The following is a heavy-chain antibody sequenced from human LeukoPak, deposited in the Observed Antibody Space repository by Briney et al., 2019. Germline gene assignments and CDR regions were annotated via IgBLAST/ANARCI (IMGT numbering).Heavy chain of an antibody. CDR2: IIPISGTT. D-gene: IGHD6-13*01. CDR3: ASRFTARQLVPADYYHMDV. J-gene: IGHJ6*03. Sequence: ASVKVSCKASGVSFRDYTINWVRQAPGQGLEWMGAIIPISGTTNYALRLQGRVTLTMDDSATTAFMEMSSLRSEDTAVYYCASRFTARQLVPADYYHMDVWGKGTTVFVSS. V-gene: IGHV1-69*05. CDR1: GVSFRDYT.